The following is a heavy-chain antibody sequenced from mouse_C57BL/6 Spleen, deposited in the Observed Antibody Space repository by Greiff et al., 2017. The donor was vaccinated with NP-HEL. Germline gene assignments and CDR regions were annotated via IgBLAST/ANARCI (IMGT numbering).Heavy chain of an antibody. CDR2: ISSGSSTI. J-gene: IGHJ1*03. V-gene: IGHV5-17*01. Sequence: DVKLVESGGGLVKPGGSLKLSCAASGFTFSDYGMHWVRQAPEKGLEWVAYISSGSSTIYYADTVKGRFTISRDNAKNTLFLQMTSLRSEDTAMYYCARQLPWYFDVWGTGTTVTVSS. CDR3: ARQLPWYFDV. CDR1: GFTFSDYG. D-gene: IGHD5-5*01.